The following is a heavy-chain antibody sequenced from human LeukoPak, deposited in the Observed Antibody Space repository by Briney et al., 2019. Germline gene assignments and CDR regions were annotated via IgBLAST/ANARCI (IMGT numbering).Heavy chain of an antibody. D-gene: IGHD2-2*01. CDR2: ISGDGGST. J-gene: IGHJ4*02. CDR1: GFTFDDYA. Sequence: GGSLRLSCAASGFTFDDYAMHWVRHAPGKGLEWVSLISGDGGSTYYADSVKVRFTISRDNSKNSLYLQMNSLRIEDTALYYCAKSQGYCSSTSCRPYSSSWPFNYWGQGTLVTVSS. V-gene: IGHV3-43*02. CDR3: AKSQGYCSSTSCRPYSSSWPFNY.